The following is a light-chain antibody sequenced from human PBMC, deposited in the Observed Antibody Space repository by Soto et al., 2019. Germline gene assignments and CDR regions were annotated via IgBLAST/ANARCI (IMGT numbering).Light chain of an antibody. CDR3: SSYTSSSTLV. V-gene: IGLV2-14*01. J-gene: IGLJ2*01. CDR2: DVS. CDR1: SSDVGGYNY. Sequence: QSALTQPASVSGSPGQSITISCTGTSSDVGGYNYVSWYQQHPGKAPKLMIYDVSNRPSGVSTRFSGSKSGNTASLTIYGVHAEDEDDYYCSSYTSSSTLVFGGGTKLTVL.